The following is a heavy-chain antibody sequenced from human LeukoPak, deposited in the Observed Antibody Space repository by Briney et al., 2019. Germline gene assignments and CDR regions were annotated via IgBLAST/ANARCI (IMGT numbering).Heavy chain of an antibody. V-gene: IGHV3-30*03. CDR3: AREIVVVVTASGVALDI. D-gene: IGHD2-15*01. CDR1: GFTFSSYG. Sequence: GRSLRLSCAASGFTFSSYGMHWVRQAPGKGLEWVTVISYDGRNKYYADSVKGRFTISRDDSKNTLYLQMNSLRAEDTAVYYCAREIVVVVTASGVALDIWGQGIMVTVSS. J-gene: IGHJ3*02. CDR2: ISYDGRNK.